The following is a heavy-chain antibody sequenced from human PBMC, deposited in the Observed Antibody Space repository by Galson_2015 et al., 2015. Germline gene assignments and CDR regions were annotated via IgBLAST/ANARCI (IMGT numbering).Heavy chain of an antibody. J-gene: IGHJ3*02. Sequence: SLRLSCAASGFTFSSYGMHWVRQAPGKGLEWVAVIWYDGSNKYYADSVKGRFTISRDNSKNTLYLQMNSLRAEDTAVYYCARDTENCGGDCYSPVSDAFDIWGQGTMVTVSS. CDR3: ARDTENCGGDCYSPVSDAFDI. D-gene: IGHD2-21*02. CDR2: IWYDGSNK. CDR1: GFTFSSYG. V-gene: IGHV3-33*01.